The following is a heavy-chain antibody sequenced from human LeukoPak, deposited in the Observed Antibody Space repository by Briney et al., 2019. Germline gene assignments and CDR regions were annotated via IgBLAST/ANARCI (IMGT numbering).Heavy chain of an antibody. CDR1: GGSISSHF. D-gene: IGHD6-19*01. Sequence: SETLSLTCTVSGGSISSHFWSWIRQSPGKRLEWIGNIYNSGTTNCNPSLNSRVTISVDTSRNQLSLQLTSVTAADTAVYYCAKATQWLAFDYWGQGTLVTVSS. CDR2: IYNSGTT. V-gene: IGHV4-59*11. CDR3: AKATQWLAFDY. J-gene: IGHJ4*02.